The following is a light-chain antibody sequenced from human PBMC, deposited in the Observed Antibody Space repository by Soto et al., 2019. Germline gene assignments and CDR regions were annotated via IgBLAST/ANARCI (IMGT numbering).Light chain of an antibody. CDR1: SSDVGGYNY. J-gene: IGLJ2*01. CDR3: SSYTRTTLVV. CDR2: EFS. V-gene: IGLV2-14*01. Sequence: QSALTQPASVSGSPGQSITISCTGSSSDVGGYNYVSWYQQHPGKAPKLMIYEFSNRPSGFSNRFSGSMSGNTASLTISGFQAEDEADYYCSSYTRTTLVVFGGGTKLAVL.